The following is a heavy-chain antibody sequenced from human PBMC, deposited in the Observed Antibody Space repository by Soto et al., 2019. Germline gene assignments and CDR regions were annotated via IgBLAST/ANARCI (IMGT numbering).Heavy chain of an antibody. CDR2: IWTSGST. CDR1: GVSLTNSY. Sequence: QVQLQESGPGLVKPSETMSLTCTVSGVSLTNSYYSWARQPPGKGLEWIGHIWTSGSTNYNPSLRSRVTLSVETSKNQVSLQLRSVTATDTAVSYCAKGGGSYTTGWYNDYWGQGTLVTVSS. CDR3: AKGGGSYTTGWYNDY. V-gene: IGHV4-4*08. D-gene: IGHD6-19*01. J-gene: IGHJ4*02.